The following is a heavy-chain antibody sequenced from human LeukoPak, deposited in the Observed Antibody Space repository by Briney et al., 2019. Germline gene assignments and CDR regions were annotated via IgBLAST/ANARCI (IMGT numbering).Heavy chain of an antibody. J-gene: IGHJ4*02. CDR3: ARDSVVVAPNRFDY. D-gene: IGHD2-15*01. CDR2: INSGGNYI. Sequence: GGSLRLSCAASGFTFSSYSMNWVRQAPGKGLEWVSSINSGGNYIFYADSVKGRFTISRDNAKNSLYLQMNNLRAEDTAVYYCARDSVVVAPNRFDYWGQGTLVTVSS. V-gene: IGHV3-21*01. CDR1: GFTFSSYS.